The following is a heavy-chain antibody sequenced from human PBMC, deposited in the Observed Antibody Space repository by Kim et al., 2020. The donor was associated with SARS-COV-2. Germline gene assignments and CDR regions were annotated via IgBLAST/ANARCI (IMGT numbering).Heavy chain of an antibody. D-gene: IGHD2-2*01. Sequence: SETLSLTCAVYGGSFSGYYWSWIRQPPGKGLEWIGEINHSGSTNYNPSLKSRVTISVDTSKNQFSLKLSSVTAADTAVYYCARRLYCSGVVPAAMACREGGWYFDLWGRGTLVTVSS. CDR3: ARRLYCSGVVPAAMACREGGWYFDL. CDR2: INHSGST. J-gene: IGHJ2*01. CDR1: GGSFSGYY. V-gene: IGHV4-34*01.